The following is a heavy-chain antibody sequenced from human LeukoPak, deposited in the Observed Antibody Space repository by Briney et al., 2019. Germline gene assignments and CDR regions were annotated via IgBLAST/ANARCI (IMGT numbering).Heavy chain of an antibody. V-gene: IGHV3-66*01. J-gene: IGHJ4*02. D-gene: IGHD3-22*01. CDR3: ARMVYYYDSSGCNYYFHK. CDR1: GFTVSGNY. Sequence: GGSLRLSCAASGFTVSGNYMSWVRQAPGKGPEWVSVIYTSGNTYYADSVKGRFTISRDTSKNTLSLQMNGLRAEDTAFYYCARMVYYYDSSGCNYYFHKWGQGTLVTVSS. CDR2: IYTSGNT.